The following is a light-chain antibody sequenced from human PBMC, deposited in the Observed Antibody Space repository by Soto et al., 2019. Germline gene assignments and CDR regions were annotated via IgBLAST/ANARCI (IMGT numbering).Light chain of an antibody. J-gene: IGLJ2*01. V-gene: IGLV1-51*01. CDR2: DNY. Sequence: QSVLTQPPSVSAAPGQKVPISCLGSSSNFGNQYVSWYQQLPQTAPKLLIFDNYKRPSGIPDRFSGSKSGTSATLGIAGLQSGDEADYYCASWDGSLSAVVFGGGTKVTVL. CDR3: ASWDGSLSAVV. CDR1: SSNFGNQY.